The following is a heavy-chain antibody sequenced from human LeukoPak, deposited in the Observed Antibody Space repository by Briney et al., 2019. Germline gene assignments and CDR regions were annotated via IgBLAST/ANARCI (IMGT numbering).Heavy chain of an antibody. V-gene: IGHV3-23*01. CDR1: GFIFRNYA. D-gene: IGHD4/OR15-4a*01. Sequence: GGSLRLSCGASGFIFRNYAMSWVRQAQGKGLERVSGISDNCGGRYYADSVKGRFTISRDNSKNMLYLQINSLRAEDTAVYYCAKESGALGAPLYDYWGRGILVTASS. J-gene: IGHJ4*02. CDR2: ISDNCGGR. CDR3: AKESGALGAPLYDY.